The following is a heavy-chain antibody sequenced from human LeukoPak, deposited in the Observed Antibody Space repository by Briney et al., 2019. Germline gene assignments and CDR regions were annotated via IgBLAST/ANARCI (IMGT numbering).Heavy chain of an antibody. CDR2: MYHNGST. J-gene: IGHJ4*02. CDR3: ARDTPVRYYDSSGFDY. Sequence: PSETLSLTCTVSGGSISSISYYWGWIRQPPGKGLEWIGSMYHNGSTYYNPSLKSRVTISVDTSKNQFSLKLTSVTAADTAVYYCARDTPVRYYDSSGFDYWGQGTLVTVSS. D-gene: IGHD3-22*01. CDR1: GGSISSISYY. V-gene: IGHV4-39*02.